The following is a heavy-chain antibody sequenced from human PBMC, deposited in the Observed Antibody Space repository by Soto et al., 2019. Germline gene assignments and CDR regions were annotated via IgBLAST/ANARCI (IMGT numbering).Heavy chain of an antibody. V-gene: IGHV1-69*02. CDR2: IIPILGIA. CDR1: GGTFSSNI. D-gene: IGHD3-10*01. J-gene: IGHJ4*02. CDR3: VRGFGSWSYAVAY. Sequence: QVQLVQSGAEVKKPGSSVKVSCKASGGTFSSNIIIWVRQAPGQGLEWLGKIIPILGIANYAQQFQGRVPLTADKSRSTASMELSKLRSEDTAVYYCVRGFGSWSYAVAYWGQGTLVTV.